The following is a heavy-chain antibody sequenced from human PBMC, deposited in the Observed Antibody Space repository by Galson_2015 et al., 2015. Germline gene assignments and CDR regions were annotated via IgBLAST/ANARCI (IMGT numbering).Heavy chain of an antibody. D-gene: IGHD5-12*01. CDR1: GFTFDDYA. CDR2: ISWNSGSI. Sequence: SLRLSCAASGFTFDDYAMHWVRQAPGKGLEWVSGISWNSGSIGYADSVKGRFTISRDNAKNSLYLQMNSLRAEDTALYYCAKDIGSGYDFGYFDYWGQGTLFTVSS. V-gene: IGHV3-9*01. J-gene: IGHJ4*02. CDR3: AKDIGSGYDFGYFDY.